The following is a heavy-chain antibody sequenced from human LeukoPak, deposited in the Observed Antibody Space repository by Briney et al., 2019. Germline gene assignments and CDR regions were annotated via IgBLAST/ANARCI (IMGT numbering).Heavy chain of an antibody. CDR2: IYYSGST. CDR3: ASRYSSSWTLYYYYGMDV. J-gene: IGHJ6*02. CDR1: GGSISSSSYY. D-gene: IGHD6-13*01. V-gene: IGHV4-39*01. Sequence: SETLSLTCTVSGGSISSSSYYWGWIRQPPGKWLELIGSIYYSGSTYYSPPLKRRVTISVDTSKTQFSLKLSSVTAADTAVYYCASRYSSSWTLYYYYGMDVWGQGTTVTVSS.